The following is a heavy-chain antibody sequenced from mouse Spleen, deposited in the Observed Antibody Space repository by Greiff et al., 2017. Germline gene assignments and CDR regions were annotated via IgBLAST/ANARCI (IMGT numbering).Heavy chain of an antibody. J-gene: IGHJ3*01. CDR2: IDPSDSYT. CDR3: AREDTRLAY. V-gene: IGHV1-59*01. Sequence: QVQLQQPGAELVRPGTSVKLSCKASGYTFTSYWMHWVKQRPGQGLEWIGVIDPSDSYTNYNQKFKGKATLTVDTSSSTAYMQLSSLTSEDSAVNYCAREDTRLAYWGQGTLVNVSA. D-gene: IGHD5-1-1*01. CDR1: GYTFTSYW.